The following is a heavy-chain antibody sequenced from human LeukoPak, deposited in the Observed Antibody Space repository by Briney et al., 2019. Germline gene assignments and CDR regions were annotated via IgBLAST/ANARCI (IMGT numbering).Heavy chain of an antibody. Sequence: GGSLRLSCTASGFTFSSYSMNWVRQAPGKGLEWVSYISSSSSTIYYADSVKGRFTISRDNAKNSLYLQMNSLRAEDTAVYYCARTISWYADDYWGQGTLVTVSS. CDR3: ARTISWYADDY. CDR1: GFTFSSYS. D-gene: IGHD6-13*01. CDR2: ISSSSSTI. V-gene: IGHV3-48*01. J-gene: IGHJ4*02.